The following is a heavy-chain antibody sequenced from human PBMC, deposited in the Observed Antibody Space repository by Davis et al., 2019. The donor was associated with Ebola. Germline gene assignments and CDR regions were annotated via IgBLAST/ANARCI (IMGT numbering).Heavy chain of an antibody. Sequence: SETLSLTCAVSGGSISSSNWWSWVRQPPGKGLEWIGEIYHSGSTNYNPSLKSRVTISVDTSKNQFSLKLSSVTAADTAVYYCARQYSSGWYYFDYWGQGTLVTVFS. CDR1: GGSISSSNW. D-gene: IGHD6-19*01. CDR3: ARQYSSGWYYFDY. CDR2: IYHSGST. V-gene: IGHV4-4*02. J-gene: IGHJ4*02.